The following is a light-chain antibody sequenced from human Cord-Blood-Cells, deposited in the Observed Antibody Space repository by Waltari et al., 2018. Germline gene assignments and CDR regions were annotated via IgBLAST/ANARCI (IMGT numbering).Light chain of an antibody. V-gene: IGLV2-23*02. CDR2: EVS. J-gene: IGLJ3*02. CDR3: CSYAGSSTV. Sequence: QSALPQPASVSGSPGQSITISCPGTSRYVGRYHLVSGYQQHPGKAPKLMIYEVSKRPSGVSNRFSGSKSGNTASLTISGLQAEDEADYYCCSYAGSSTVFGGGTKLTVL. CDR1: SRYVGRYHL.